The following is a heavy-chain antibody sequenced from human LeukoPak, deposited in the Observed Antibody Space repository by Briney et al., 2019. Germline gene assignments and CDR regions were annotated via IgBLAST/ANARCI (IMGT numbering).Heavy chain of an antibody. CDR1: GYTFTSYD. D-gene: IGHD6-19*01. CDR2: MNPNSGNA. V-gene: IGHV1-8*01. CDR3: ARVRYSSGWWLIDY. Sequence: GASVTVSCTASGYTFTSYDINWVRQAPGQGLEWMGWMNPNSGNAGYAQKFQGRVTMTRNTSISTAYMELSSLRSEDTAVYYCARVRYSSGWWLIDYWGQGTLVTVSS. J-gene: IGHJ4*02.